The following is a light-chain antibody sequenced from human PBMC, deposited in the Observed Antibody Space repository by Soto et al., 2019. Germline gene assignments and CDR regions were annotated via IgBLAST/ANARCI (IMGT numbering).Light chain of an antibody. Sequence: ELVLTQSPATLSVSPGERATLSCRASQGVGSTLAWYQQEPGRAPRLLIYDASTRATGIPARFSGAGSGTEFTLTISSLRSDDFAVYYCQHYLTWPLTFGGGTKVDIK. CDR3: QHYLTWPLT. CDR2: DAS. V-gene: IGKV3-15*01. CDR1: QGVGST. J-gene: IGKJ4*01.